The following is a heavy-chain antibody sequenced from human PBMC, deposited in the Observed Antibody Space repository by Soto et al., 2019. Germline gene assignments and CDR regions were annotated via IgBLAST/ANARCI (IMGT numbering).Heavy chain of an antibody. D-gene: IGHD3-22*01. Sequence: TGGSLRLSCAASGFTFSSYAMSWVRQAPGKGLEWVSAISGSGGSTYYADSVKGRFTISRDNSKNTLYLQMNSLRAEDTAVYYCAKVDYDSSGSIPADAFDIWGQGTMVTVSS. V-gene: IGHV3-23*01. CDR1: GFTFSSYA. CDR2: ISGSGGST. J-gene: IGHJ3*02. CDR3: AKVDYDSSGSIPADAFDI.